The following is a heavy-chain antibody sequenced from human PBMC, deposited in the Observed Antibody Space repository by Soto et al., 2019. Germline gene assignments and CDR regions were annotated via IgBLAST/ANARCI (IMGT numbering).Heavy chain of an antibody. V-gene: IGHV1-24*01. J-gene: IGHJ3*02. CDR1: GYTLTELS. CDR2: FDPEDGET. CDR3: ATEGITIFGVVIDNIDAFDI. Sequence: ASVKVSCKVSGYTLTELSMHWVRQAPGKGLEWMGGFDPEDGETIYAQKFQGRVTMTEDTSTGTAYMELSSLRSEDTAVYYCATEGITIFGVVIDNIDAFDIWGQGTMVTVSS. D-gene: IGHD3-3*01.